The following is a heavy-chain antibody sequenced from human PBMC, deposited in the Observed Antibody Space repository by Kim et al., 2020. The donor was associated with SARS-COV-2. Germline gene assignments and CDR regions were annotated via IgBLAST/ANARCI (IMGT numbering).Heavy chain of an antibody. V-gene: IGHV1-18*04. CDR1: GYTFTSYG. D-gene: IGHD6-19*01. Sequence: ASVKVSCKASGYTFTSYGISWVRQAPGQGLEWMGWISAYNGNTNYAQKLQGRVTMTTDTSTSTAYMELRSLRSDDTAVYYCARDESQGIAVAGFDYWGQGTLVTVS. CDR3: ARDESQGIAVAGFDY. CDR2: ISAYNGNT. J-gene: IGHJ4*02.